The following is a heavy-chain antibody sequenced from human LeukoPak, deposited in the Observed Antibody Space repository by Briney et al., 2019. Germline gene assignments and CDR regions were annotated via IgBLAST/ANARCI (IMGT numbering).Heavy chain of an antibody. J-gene: IGHJ2*01. CDR3: ARRNYYASSCYFDL. CDR2: IYSSGST. V-gene: IGHV4-30-4*08. Sequence: PSETLSLTCTVSGDSIRSGDHYWSWIRQPPGKGLECIGYIYSSGSTYNSPSLKSRIPMSIDTSKNQFSLKLSSVTDADTATYYCARRNYYASSCYFDLWGRGTLVTVSS. CDR1: GDSIRSGDHY. D-gene: IGHD3-10*01.